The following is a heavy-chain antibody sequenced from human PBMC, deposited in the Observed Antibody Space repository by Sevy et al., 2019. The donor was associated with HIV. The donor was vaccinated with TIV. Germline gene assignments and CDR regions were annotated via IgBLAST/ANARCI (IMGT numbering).Heavy chain of an antibody. CDR1: GFTFSSYS. Sequence: GGSLRLSCAASGFTFSSYSMNWVRQAPGKGLEWVSSISSSSSYIYYADSVKGRFTISRDNAKNSLYLQMNSLGAEDTAVYYCARDLGGYCSSTSCRYYYGMDVWGQGTTVTVSS. V-gene: IGHV3-21*01. D-gene: IGHD2-2*01. J-gene: IGHJ6*02. CDR2: ISSSSSYI. CDR3: ARDLGGYCSSTSCRYYYGMDV.